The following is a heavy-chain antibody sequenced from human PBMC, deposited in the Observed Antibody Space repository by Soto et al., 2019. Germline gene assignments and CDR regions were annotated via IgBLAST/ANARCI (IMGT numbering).Heavy chain of an antibody. CDR3: ARGGGYYDYVWGRYSAPSN. D-gene: IGHD3-16*01. CDR1: GYTFTSYD. CDR2: MNPNSGNT. J-gene: IGHJ4*02. V-gene: IGHV1-8*01. Sequence: GASVKVSCKASGYTFTSYDINWVRQATGQGLEWMGWMNPNSGNTGYAQKFQGRVTMTRNTSISTAYMELSSLRSEDTAVYYCARGGGYYDYVWGRYSAPSNWGQGTLVTVSS.